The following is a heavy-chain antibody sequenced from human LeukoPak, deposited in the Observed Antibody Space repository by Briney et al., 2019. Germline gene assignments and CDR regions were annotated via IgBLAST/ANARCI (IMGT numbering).Heavy chain of an antibody. CDR1: GFTFSSYS. D-gene: IGHD6-6*01. Sequence: GGSLRLSCAASGFTFSSYSMNWVRQAPGKGLEWVSFISSSSSYIYYADSVKGRFTISRDNAKNSLYLQMNSLRAEDTAVYYCARGGRVAARPLKVLDYWGQGTLVTVSS. CDR3: ARGGRVAARPLKVLDY. CDR2: ISSSSSYI. V-gene: IGHV3-21*01. J-gene: IGHJ4*02.